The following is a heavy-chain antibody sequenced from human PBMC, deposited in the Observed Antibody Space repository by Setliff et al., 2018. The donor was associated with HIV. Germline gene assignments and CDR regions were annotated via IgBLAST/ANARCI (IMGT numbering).Heavy chain of an antibody. Sequence: SVKVSCKASGGTFSSYAISWVRQAPGQGLEWMGGIIPIFGSANYPQRFQGRVTMTADESMTTAYMELNSLRSDDTAVYFCARDAACPQGICYTGYFDLWGRGTLVTVSS. J-gene: IGHJ2*01. V-gene: IGHV1-69*13. D-gene: IGHD2-8*01. CDR2: IIPIFGSA. CDR1: GGTFSSYA. CDR3: ARDAACPQGICYTGYFDL.